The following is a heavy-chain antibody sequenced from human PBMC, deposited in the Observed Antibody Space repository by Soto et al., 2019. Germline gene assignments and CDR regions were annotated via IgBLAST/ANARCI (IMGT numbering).Heavy chain of an antibody. V-gene: IGHV1-69*13. CDR1: GGTFSSYA. Sequence: SVKVSCKASGGTFSSYAISWVRQAPGQGLEWMGGIIPIFGTANYAQKFQGRVTITADESTSTAYMELSSLRSEDTAVYYCASRYYYDSSGYYKYWGQGTLVTVS. D-gene: IGHD3-22*01. J-gene: IGHJ4*02. CDR2: IIPIFGTA. CDR3: ASRYYYDSSGYYKY.